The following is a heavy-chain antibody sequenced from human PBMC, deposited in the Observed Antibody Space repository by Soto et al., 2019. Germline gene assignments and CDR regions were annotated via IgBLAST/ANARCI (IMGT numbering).Heavy chain of an antibody. CDR1: GGSINSTNYY. J-gene: IGHJ4*02. CDR2: FYYSGST. D-gene: IGHD3-16*01. CDR3: ARGLLRLGATLPPYYFDN. Sequence: SETLSLTCTVSGGSINSTNYYWAWIRQPPGKGLEWIGSFYYSGSTYYNPSLKSRITMSVDTSKNQFSLKLSSVTAADTAVYYCARGLLRLGATLPPYYFDNWGKATLVTVSS. V-gene: IGHV4-39*01.